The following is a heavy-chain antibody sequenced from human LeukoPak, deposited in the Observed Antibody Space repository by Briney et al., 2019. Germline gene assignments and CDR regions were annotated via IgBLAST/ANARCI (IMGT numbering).Heavy chain of an antibody. CDR1: GFTFSSYS. CDR3: ARDSIYGDYVSYGMDV. V-gene: IGHV3-21*01. D-gene: IGHD4-17*01. J-gene: IGHJ6*02. CDR2: ISSSSSYI. Sequence: GGSLRLSCAASGFTFSSYSMNWVRQAPGKGLEWVSSISSSSSYIYYADSVKGRFTTSRDNAKNSLYLQMNSLRAEDTAVYYCARDSIYGDYVSYGMDVWGQGTTVTVSS.